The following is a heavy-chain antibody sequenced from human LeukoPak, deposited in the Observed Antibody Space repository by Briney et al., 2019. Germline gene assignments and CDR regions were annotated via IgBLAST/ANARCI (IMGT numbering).Heavy chain of an antibody. Sequence: SGGSLRLSCAASGFTFSDYYMNWIRQAPGKGLEWVSCISSSGITIYYADSVKGLFTISRDNAKNSLYLQMNSLRAEATALYYCAKMSVSHSGSWGKWFDTWGQGTLFTVSP. J-gene: IGHJ5*02. D-gene: IGHD6-13*01. CDR1: GFTFSDYY. CDR3: AKMSVSHSGSWGKWFDT. CDR2: ISSSGITI. V-gene: IGHV3-11*01.